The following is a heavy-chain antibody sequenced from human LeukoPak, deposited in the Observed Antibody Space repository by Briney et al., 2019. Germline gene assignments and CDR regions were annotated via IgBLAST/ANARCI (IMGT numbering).Heavy chain of an antibody. V-gene: IGHV3-30-3*01. D-gene: IGHD6-19*01. CDR2: TSYDESTK. Sequence: GGTLRLSCAASAFTFSSYAMHWVRQAPGKGLEWVAVTSYDESTKHYAGSVKGRFTISRDNYKNTLYLQMNSLRADDTAVYYCARDRKWLLTFDLWGQGTLVTVSS. CDR3: ARDRKWLLTFDL. CDR1: AFTFSSYA. J-gene: IGHJ4*02.